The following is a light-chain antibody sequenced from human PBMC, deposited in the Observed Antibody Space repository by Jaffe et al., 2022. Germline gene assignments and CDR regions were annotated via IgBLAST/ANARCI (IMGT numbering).Light chain of an antibody. CDR2: AAS. CDR3: QQLNSYPDST. J-gene: IGKJ3*01. Sequence: DIQLTQSPSFLSASVGDRVTITCRASQGISSYLAWYQQKPGKAPKLLIYAASTLQSGVPSRFSGSGSGTEFTLTISSLQPEDFATYYCQQLNSYPDSTFGPGTKVDIK. V-gene: IGKV1-9*01. CDR1: QGISSY.